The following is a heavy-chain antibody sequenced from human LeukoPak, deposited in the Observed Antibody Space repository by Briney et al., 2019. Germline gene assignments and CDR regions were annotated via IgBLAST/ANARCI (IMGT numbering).Heavy chain of an antibody. CDR1: KDTFTIYD. J-gene: IGHJ4*02. CDR2: MNPNSGNT. CDR3: ARSTMGARRTYDY. Sequence: ASVKVSCKASKDTFTIYDVNWVRQATGLGLEWMGWMNPNSGNTGYAQKFQGRVTMTTNSSISTAYMELTSLTSEDTAVYYCARSTMGARRTYDYWGQGTLVTVSS. V-gene: IGHV1-8*01. D-gene: IGHD1-26*01.